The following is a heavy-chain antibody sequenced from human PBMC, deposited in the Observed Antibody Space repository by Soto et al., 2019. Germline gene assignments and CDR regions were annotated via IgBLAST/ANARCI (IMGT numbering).Heavy chain of an antibody. Sequence: QVPLAQSGAEVKNPGASVKVSCKASGFIFSDYAIHWVRQAPGQRPEWVGWINTGNGNTKYSQKFQGRVTITRDTSATTAYMELRGLRSEDTALYYCARDLDYSGSGAYYRTFDYWGQGTLVTVSS. CDR1: GFIFSDYA. CDR2: INTGNGNT. J-gene: IGHJ4*02. CDR3: ARDLDYSGSGAYYRTFDY. V-gene: IGHV1-3*04. D-gene: IGHD3-10*01.